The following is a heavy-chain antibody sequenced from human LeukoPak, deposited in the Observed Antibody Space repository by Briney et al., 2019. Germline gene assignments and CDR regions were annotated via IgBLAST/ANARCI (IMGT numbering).Heavy chain of an antibody. CDR2: IYYSGST. D-gene: IGHD1-26*01. CDR3: ARDSGNYYFDY. Sequence: SEILSLTCTVSGGSISSGGYYWSWIRQHPGKGLEWIGSIYYSGSTYYNPSLKSRVMKSVDTSKNQFSLKLSSVTAADTAVYYCARDSGNYYFDYWGQGTLVTVSS. V-gene: IGHV4-31*03. CDR1: GGSISSGGYY. J-gene: IGHJ4*02.